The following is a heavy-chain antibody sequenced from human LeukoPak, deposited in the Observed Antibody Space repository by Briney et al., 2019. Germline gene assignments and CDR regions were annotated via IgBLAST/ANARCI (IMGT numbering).Heavy chain of an antibody. D-gene: IGHD3-3*01. J-gene: IGHJ4*02. CDR1: GFTFSSYW. Sequence: GGSLRLSCAASGFTFSSYWMHWVRQAPGKGLVWVSRINSDGSSTSYADFVKGRFTISRDNAKNTLYLQMNSLRAEDTAVYYCARLYYDFWSGYLYYFDYWGQGTLVTVSS. CDR2: INSDGSST. CDR3: ARLYYDFWSGYLYYFDY. V-gene: IGHV3-74*01.